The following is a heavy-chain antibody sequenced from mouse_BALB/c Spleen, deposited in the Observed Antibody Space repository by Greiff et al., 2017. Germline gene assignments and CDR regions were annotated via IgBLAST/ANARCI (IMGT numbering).Heavy chain of an antibody. J-gene: IGHJ4*01. Sequence: VQLQQSGPELVKPGASVKMSCKASGYTFTSYVMHWVKQKPGQGLEWIGYINPYNDGTKYNEKFKGKATLTSDKSSSTAYMELSSLTSEDSAVYYCARTQIYYAMDDWGQGTSVTVSS. CDR2: INPYNDGT. V-gene: IGHV1-14*01. CDR3: ARTQIYYAMDD. CDR1: GYTFTSYV.